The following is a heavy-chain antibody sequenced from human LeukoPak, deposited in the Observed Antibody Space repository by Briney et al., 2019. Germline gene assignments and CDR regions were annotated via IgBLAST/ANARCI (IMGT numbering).Heavy chain of an antibody. Sequence: EASVKVSCKASGYTFTGYYIYWMRQAPGQGLEWMGIINPSGGSTSYAQKFQGRVTMTRDTSTSTVYMELSSLRSEDTAVYYCASAGYSPPTYYYYGMDVWGQGTTVTVSS. D-gene: IGHD5-18*01. CDR1: GYTFTGYY. V-gene: IGHV1-46*01. J-gene: IGHJ6*02. CDR2: INPSGGST. CDR3: ASAGYSPPTYYYYGMDV.